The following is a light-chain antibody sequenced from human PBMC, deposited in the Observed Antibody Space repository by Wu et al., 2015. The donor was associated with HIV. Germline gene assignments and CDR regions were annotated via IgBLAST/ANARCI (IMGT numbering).Light chain of an antibody. CDR2: KAS. Sequence: DIQMTQSPSTLSASVGGRVTITCRASQSISSWLAWYQQKPGKAPKLLIYKASSLESGVPSRFSGSGSGTEFTLTISSLQPADFAVYYCQQYNTYWTFGQGTKVEIK. CDR1: QSISSW. V-gene: IGKV1-5*03. CDR3: QQYNTYWT. J-gene: IGKJ1*01.